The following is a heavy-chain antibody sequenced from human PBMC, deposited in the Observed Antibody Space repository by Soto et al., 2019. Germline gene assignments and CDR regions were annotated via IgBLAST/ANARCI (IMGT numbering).Heavy chain of an antibody. V-gene: IGHV1-69*13. CDR2: IIPIFGTA. CDR3: ARALTYSSGWYGSGEHLNWFDP. J-gene: IGHJ5*02. Sequence: GASVKVSCKASGGTFSSYAISWVRQAPGQGLEWMGGIIPIFGTANYAQKFQGRVTITADESTSTAYMELSSLRSEDTAVYYCARALTYSSGWYGSGEHLNWFDPWGQGTPVTVSS. D-gene: IGHD6-19*01. CDR1: GGTFSSYA.